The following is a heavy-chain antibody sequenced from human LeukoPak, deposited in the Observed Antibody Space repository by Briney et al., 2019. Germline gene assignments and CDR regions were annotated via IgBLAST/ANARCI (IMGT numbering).Heavy chain of an antibody. D-gene: IGHD2-8*01. CDR1: GYTFTSYA. V-gene: IGHV1-3*01. J-gene: IGHJ4*02. CDR2: INAGNGNT. CDR3: ASCTNGVCPDDY. Sequence: GASVKVSCKASGYTFTSYAMHWVRQAPGQRLEWMGWINAGNGNTKYSQKFQGRVTMTRDTSTSTVYTELSSLRSEDTAVYYCASCTNGVCPDDYWGQGTLVTVSS.